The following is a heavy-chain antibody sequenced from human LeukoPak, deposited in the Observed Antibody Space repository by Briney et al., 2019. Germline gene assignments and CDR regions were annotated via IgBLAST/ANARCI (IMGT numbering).Heavy chain of an antibody. CDR1: GFTFSSYS. CDR3: ARADRLGAALLASFDY. CDR2: ISSSSSYI. J-gene: IGHJ4*02. V-gene: IGHV3-21*01. Sequence: PGGSLRLSCAASGFTFSSYSMNWVRQAPGKGLDWVSSISSSSSYIYYADSVKGRFTISRDNAKNSLYLQMNSLRAEDTAVYYCARADRLGAALLASFDYWGQGTLVTVSS. D-gene: IGHD3-16*01.